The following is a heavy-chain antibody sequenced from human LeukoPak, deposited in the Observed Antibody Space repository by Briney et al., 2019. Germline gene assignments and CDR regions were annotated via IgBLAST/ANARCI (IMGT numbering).Heavy chain of an antibody. V-gene: IGHV5-51*01. J-gene: IGHJ4*02. CDR1: GYSFTSYW. CDR3: ARRGEAMDPFDY. Sequence: HGESLKISCKDSGYSFTSYWIGWVRQMPGNGLEWMGIIYPGDSDTRYSPSFQGQVTISADKSINTAYLQWSSLKASDTAIYYCARRGEAMDPFDYWGQGTLVTVSS. CDR2: IYPGDSDT. D-gene: IGHD5-18*01.